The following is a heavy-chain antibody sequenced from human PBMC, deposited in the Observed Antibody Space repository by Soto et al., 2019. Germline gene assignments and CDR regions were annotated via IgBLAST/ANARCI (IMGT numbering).Heavy chain of an antibody. J-gene: IGHJ5*02. V-gene: IGHV3-23*01. D-gene: IGHD2-21*02. CDR2: ISGSGDST. CDR3: AKPSYCGGDCYQKYTWFDP. CDR1: GFSFSNYA. Sequence: GGSLRLSCVASGFSFSNYAMSWVRQAPGKGLEWVSSISGSGDSTYYADSVKGRFTISRDNSKNTLYLQMNSLRAEDTAVYYCAKPSYCGGDCYQKYTWFDPWGQGTLVPVSS.